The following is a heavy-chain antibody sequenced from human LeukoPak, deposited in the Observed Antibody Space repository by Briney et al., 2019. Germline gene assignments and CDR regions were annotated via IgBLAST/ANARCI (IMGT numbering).Heavy chain of an antibody. J-gene: IGHJ4*02. CDR1: GGSISSSSYY. V-gene: IGHV4-39*01. CDR3: ARHATGDFPDY. CDR2: IYYSGST. Sequence: SETLSLTCTVSGGSISSSSYYWGWIRQPPGKGLEWIGSIYYSGSTYYNPSLKSRVTISVDTSKNQFSLKLSSVTAADTAVYYCARHATGDFPDYWGQGTLVTVSS. D-gene: IGHD4-17*01.